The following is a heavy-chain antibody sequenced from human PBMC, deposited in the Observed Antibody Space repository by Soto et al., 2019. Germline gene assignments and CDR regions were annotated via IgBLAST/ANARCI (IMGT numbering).Heavy chain of an antibody. CDR2: ISGSGGST. J-gene: IGHJ6*03. CDR3: AKGVAEFYYYYYMDV. Sequence: VQLLESGGGLVQPGGSLRLSCATSGFTFRSYAMSWVRQAPGKGLEWVSAISGSGGSTYYADSVKGRFTISRDNSKNTVYLQMNSLRAEDTAVYYCAKGVAEFYYYYYMDVWGKGTTVTVS. D-gene: IGHD6-19*01. V-gene: IGHV3-23*01. CDR1: GFTFRSYA.